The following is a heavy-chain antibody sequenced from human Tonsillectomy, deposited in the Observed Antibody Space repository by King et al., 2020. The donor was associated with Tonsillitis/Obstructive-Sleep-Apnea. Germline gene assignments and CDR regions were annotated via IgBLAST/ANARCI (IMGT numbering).Heavy chain of an antibody. CDR1: GFTFSSYA. D-gene: IGHD1-26*01. V-gene: IGHV3-30*04. CDR2: ISYDGSNK. CDR3: ARDEVVATTGPFDY. J-gene: IGHJ4*02. Sequence: VQLVESGGGVVQPGRSLRLSCAASGFTFSSYAMHWVRQAPGKGLEWVAVISYDGSNKYYADSVKGRFTISRDNSKNTLYLQMNSLRAEDTAVYYCARDEVVATTGPFDYWGQGTLVTVSS.